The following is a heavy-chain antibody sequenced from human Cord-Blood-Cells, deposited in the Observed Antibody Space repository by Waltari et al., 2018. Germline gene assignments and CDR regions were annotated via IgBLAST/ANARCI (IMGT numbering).Heavy chain of an antibody. V-gene: IGHV4-34*01. J-gene: IGHJ4*02. CDR2: INHSGST. CDR1: GGSFSGYS. CDR3: ARASGYSSSSTNLDY. D-gene: IGHD6-6*01. Sequence: QVQLQQWGAGLLKPSETLSLTCAVYGGSFSGYSCTWIRQPPGKGLEWIGEINHSGSTNYNPSLKSRVTISVDTSKNQFSLKLSSVTAADTAVYYCARASGYSSSSTNLDYWGQGTLVTVSS.